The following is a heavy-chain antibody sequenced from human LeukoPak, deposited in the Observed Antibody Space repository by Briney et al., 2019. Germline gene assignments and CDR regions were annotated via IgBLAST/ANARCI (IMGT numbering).Heavy chain of an antibody. Sequence: SETLSLTCAVSGYSISSGYYWGWIRQPPGKGLEWIGSIYHSGSTYYNPSLKSRVTISVDTSKNQFSLKLSSVTAADTAVYYCARQDSINGGDCWGQGTLVTVSS. CDR3: ARQDSINGGDC. CDR1: GYSISSGYY. D-gene: IGHD3-22*01. CDR2: IYHSGST. V-gene: IGHV4-38-2*01. J-gene: IGHJ4*02.